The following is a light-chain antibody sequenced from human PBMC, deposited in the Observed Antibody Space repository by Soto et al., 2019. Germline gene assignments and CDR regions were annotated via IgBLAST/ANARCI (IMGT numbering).Light chain of an antibody. CDR1: HNIRNW. Sequence: DSQMSQSPATLSSSVVDSVTVACRASHNIRNWLAWYQQKPGKAPKLLIYAASTLQSGVPSRFSGSGSGTAFTLTLRCLQSEDFAPPYCQQYYTSPTWTFRQGTQLDIK. CDR2: AAS. CDR3: QQYYTSPTWT. J-gene: IGKJ1*01. V-gene: IGKV1-5*01.